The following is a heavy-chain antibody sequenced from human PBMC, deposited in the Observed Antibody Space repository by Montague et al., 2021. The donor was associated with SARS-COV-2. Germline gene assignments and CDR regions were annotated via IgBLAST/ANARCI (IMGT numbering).Heavy chain of an antibody. J-gene: IGHJ6*02. CDR3: ARADRLNPVSTHLHYYYGMDL. D-gene: IGHD2/OR15-2a*01. CDR1: GDSISTSY. V-gene: IGHV4-59*01. CDR2: IYYSGRT. Sequence: SETLSLTCTVSGDSISTSYWAWIRQPPGKGLEWIGYIYYSGRTSYNSSLKSRVTISVDTSKNQFSLNLSSVTAADTAVYFCARADRLNPVSTHLHYYYGMDLWGQGTTVTVSS.